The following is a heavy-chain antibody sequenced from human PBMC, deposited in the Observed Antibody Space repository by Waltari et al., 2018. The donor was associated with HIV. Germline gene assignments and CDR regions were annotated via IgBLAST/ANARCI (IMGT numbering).Heavy chain of an antibody. CDR2: IKHSGRI. CDR1: GGSFNGYY. V-gene: IGHV4-34*02. CDR3: ARGSWGSGMDV. Sequence: QVRLQQWGAGLLKPSETLSLTCAVYGGSFNGYYWSWIRQPPGKGLECSGEIKHSGRIKYNPSLKSRVIISVDRYKNQFSLKLTSVTAADTALYYCARGSWGSGMDVWGRGTTVIVSS. J-gene: IGHJ6*02. D-gene: IGHD7-27*01.